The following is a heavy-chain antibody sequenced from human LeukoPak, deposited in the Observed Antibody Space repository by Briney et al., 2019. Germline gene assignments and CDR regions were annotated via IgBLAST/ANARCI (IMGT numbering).Heavy chain of an antibody. Sequence: SGGSLRLSCAASGFTFSSYWMNWARQAPGKGLEWVASINHNGNVNYYVDSVRGRFTISRDNAKNSLYLQMNSLRAEDTAIYYCARDFNHAFDYWGQGILVTVSS. CDR2: INHNGNVN. V-gene: IGHV3-7*01. CDR1: GFTFSSYW. J-gene: IGHJ4*02. CDR3: ARDFNHAFDY. D-gene: IGHD1-14*01.